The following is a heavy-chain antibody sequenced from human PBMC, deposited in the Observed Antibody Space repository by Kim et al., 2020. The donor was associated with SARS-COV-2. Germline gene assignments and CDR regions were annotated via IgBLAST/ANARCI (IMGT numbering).Heavy chain of an antibody. D-gene: IGHD6-19*01. CDR3: ARGTVAVVPDY. V-gene: IGHV4-31*03. CDR2: IYYSGST. J-gene: IGHJ4*02. CDR1: GGSISSGGYY. Sequence: SETLSLTCTVSGGSISSGGYYWSWIRQHPGKGLEWIGYIYYSGSTYYNPSLKSRVTISVDTSKNQFSLKLSSVTAADTAVYYCARGTVAVVPDYWGQGTLVTVSS.